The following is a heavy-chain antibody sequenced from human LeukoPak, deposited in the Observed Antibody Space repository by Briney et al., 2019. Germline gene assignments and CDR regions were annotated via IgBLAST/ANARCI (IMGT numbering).Heavy chain of an antibody. CDR1: GYTFSSYW. D-gene: IGHD2-2*01. CDR2: IKPSGGST. Sequence: ASVKVSCKASGYTFSSYWLQWVRQAPGQGLEWMGIIKPSGGSTHYPQKFQGRVTMTRDMSASTVYMELSSLTSEATAMYYCAREPPDSYRFDNWGPGAPVTASS. V-gene: IGHV1-46*01. J-gene: IGHJ4*02. CDR3: AREPPDSYRFDN.